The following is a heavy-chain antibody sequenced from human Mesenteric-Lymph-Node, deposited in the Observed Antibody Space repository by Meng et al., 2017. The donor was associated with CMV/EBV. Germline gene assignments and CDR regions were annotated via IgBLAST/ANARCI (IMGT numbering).Heavy chain of an antibody. CDR3: ARRELDYGDYSFDF. V-gene: IGHV5-51*01. CDR1: GYSFTTKW. CDR2: IYPRDSDS. D-gene: IGHD4-17*01. Sequence: GESLKISCQTAGYSFTTKWIGWVRQMPGKGLEWMGSIYPRDSDSRYSPSFLGQVTISADKSISTAYLQLSSLKASDTAIYYCARRELDYGDYSFDFWGQGTLVTVSS. J-gene: IGHJ4*02.